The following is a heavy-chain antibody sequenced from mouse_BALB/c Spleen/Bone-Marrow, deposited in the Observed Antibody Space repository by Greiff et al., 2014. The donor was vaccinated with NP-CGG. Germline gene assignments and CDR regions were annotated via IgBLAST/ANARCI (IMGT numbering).Heavy chain of an antibody. CDR3: ARDKGRVFFDY. CDR1: GFTFTDYY. J-gene: IGHJ2*01. Sequence: VTLKESGGGLVQPGGSLRLSCATSGFTFTDYYMNWVRQPPGKALEWLGFIRNKANGYTTEYSASVKSRFTISRDNSQNILYLQMNTLRVDDSATYYCARDKGRVFFDYWGQGTTLTVSS. V-gene: IGHV7-3*02. CDR2: IRNKANGYTT.